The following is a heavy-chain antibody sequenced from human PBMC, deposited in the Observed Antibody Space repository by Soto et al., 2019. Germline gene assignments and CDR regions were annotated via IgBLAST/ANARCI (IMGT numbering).Heavy chain of an antibody. CDR3: ARPHYDSNTFHYYFHY. D-gene: IGHD3-22*01. V-gene: IGHV4-34*12. Sequence: PSETLSLTCAVYGGSFSGYYWSWIRQPPGKGLEWIGEIIHGGSTNYSPSLKSRVTISVDTSKNQLSLELSSVAAADTAVYYCARPHYDSNTFHYYFHYWGQGTLVTVSS. CDR1: GGSFSGYY. J-gene: IGHJ4*02. CDR2: IIHGGST.